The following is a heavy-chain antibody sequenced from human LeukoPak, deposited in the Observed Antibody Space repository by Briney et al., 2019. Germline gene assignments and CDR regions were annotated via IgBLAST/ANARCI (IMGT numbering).Heavy chain of an antibody. CDR1: GFTFSSYA. CDR2: ISHDGTYT. D-gene: IGHD3-22*01. V-gene: IGHV3-30-3*01. J-gene: IGHJ4*02. CDR3: ARDYYESLVVDY. Sequence: GRSLRLSCAASGFTFSSYAMHWVRQAPGKGLEWVALISHDGTYTYYADSVKGQFTISRDNSKDTLFLHMDSLRAEDTAVYYCARDYYESLVVDYWGQGTLVTVSS.